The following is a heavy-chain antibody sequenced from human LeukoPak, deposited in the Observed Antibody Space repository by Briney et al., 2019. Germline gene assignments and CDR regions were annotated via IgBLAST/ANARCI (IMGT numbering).Heavy chain of an antibody. J-gene: IGHJ6*03. D-gene: IGHD6-6*01. Sequence: GASVKVSCKASGYTFTGYYMHWVRQAPGQGLEWMGWINPNSGGTNYAQRFQGRVTMTRDTSISTAYMELSRLRSDDTAVYYCARDLAVQLGYYYYMDVWGKGTTVTVSS. V-gene: IGHV1-2*02. CDR2: INPNSGGT. CDR3: ARDLAVQLGYYYYMDV. CDR1: GYTFTGYY.